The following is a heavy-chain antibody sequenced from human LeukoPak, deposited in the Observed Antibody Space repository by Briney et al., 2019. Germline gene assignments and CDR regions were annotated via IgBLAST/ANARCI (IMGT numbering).Heavy chain of an antibody. CDR3: ARHKKGITIFGVAGKYYYYGMDV. D-gene: IGHD3-3*01. V-gene: IGHV4-59*08. CDR1: GGSFSGYY. J-gene: IGHJ6*02. Sequence: SETLYLTCAVYGGSFSGYYWSWIRQPPGEGLEWIGYIYYSGSTNYNPSLKSRVTISVDTSKNQFSLKLSSVTAADTAVYYCARHKKGITIFGVAGKYYYYGMDVWGQGTTVTVSS. CDR2: IYYSGST.